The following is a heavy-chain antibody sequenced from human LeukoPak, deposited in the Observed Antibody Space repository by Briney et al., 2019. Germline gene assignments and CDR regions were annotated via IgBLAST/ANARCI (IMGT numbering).Heavy chain of an antibody. D-gene: IGHD6-13*01. CDR1: GFTIDDYG. J-gene: IGHJ4*02. CDR2: ISSDSIYI. Sequence: GGSLRLSCVASGFTIDDYGISWVRQAPGKGLEWVSSISSDSIYIYYADSVKGRFTSSRDNAKNSLYLQMNSLRAEDTAVYYCARGSSSYDCWGQGTLLTVSS. V-gene: IGHV3-21*01. CDR3: ARGSSSYDC.